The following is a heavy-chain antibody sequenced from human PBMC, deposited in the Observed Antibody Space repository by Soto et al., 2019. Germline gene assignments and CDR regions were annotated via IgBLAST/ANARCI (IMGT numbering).Heavy chain of an antibody. V-gene: IGHV4-34*01. CDR3: ERGKGFWSGYRYLDV. Sequence: SETLSLTCAVYGGSFSGYYWSWIRQPPGKGLEWIGEINHSGSTNYNPSLKSRVTISVDTSKNQFSLKLSSVTAADTAVYYCERGKGFWSGYRYLDVWGQGTTVTVSS. CDR2: INHSGST. CDR1: GGSFSGYY. J-gene: IGHJ6*02. D-gene: IGHD3-3*01.